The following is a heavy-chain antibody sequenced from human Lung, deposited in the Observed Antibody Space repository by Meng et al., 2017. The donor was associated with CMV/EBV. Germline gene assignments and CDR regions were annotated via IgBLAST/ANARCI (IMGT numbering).Heavy chain of an antibody. CDR1: GFTFSIYA. CDR2: FSGSGDNT. D-gene: IGHD2/OR15-2a*01. J-gene: IGHJ5*02. CDR3: ATTFYGRGARVALGFDP. Sequence: GGSLRLSCAASGFTFSIYARNWVRQAPGKGLEWVSVFSGSGDNTYYADSVKGRFTISRDNSKNTLYLQMNSMRAEDTAVYYCATTFYGRGARVALGFDPWGQGALVTVSS. V-gene: IGHV3-23*01.